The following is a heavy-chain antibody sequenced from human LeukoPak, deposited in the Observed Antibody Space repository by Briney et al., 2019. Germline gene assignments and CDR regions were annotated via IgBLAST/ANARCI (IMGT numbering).Heavy chain of an antibody. Sequence: PVASVKVSCKASGCTFTSYGVSWVRQVPGQGLEWMGWINGDNGHTNYAHHLQGRVTMTTDASTSTAFMELRSLRSDDTAIYYCAREEGERNSFGYYFYSYSMDVWGKGTTVTVSS. D-gene: IGHD3-3*01. CDR1: GCTFTSYG. CDR3: AREEGERNSFGYYFYSYSMDV. J-gene: IGHJ6*03. V-gene: IGHV1-18*04. CDR2: INGDNGHT.